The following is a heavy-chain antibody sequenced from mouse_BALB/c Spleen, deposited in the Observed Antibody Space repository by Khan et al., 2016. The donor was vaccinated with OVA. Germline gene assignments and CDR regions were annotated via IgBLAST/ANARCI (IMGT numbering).Heavy chain of an antibody. CDR2: INTYTEEP. D-gene: IGHD1-1*02. V-gene: IGHV9-3-1*01. J-gene: IGHJ1*01. CDR1: GYTFTNYG. CDR3: ASGGYWYIDV. Sequence: QIQLMQSGPELKKPGETVKISCKASGYTFTNYGMNWVKQAPGKGLKWMGWINTYTEEPTYADDFKGRFAFSLETSASTAYLQINNLNNEDTATYFCASGGYWYIDVWGAGTTVTGSS.